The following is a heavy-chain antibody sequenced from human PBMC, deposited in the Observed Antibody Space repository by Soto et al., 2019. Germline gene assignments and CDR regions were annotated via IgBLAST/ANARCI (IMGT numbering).Heavy chain of an antibody. J-gene: IGHJ5*02. CDR3: TTLGLDGRLDP. V-gene: IGHV3-15*07. Sequence: EVQLVESGGGLVKPGGSLRLSCAASGFTFSNAWMKRVRQAPVKGLEWVGRIKSKTDGGTTDYAAPVKGRFTISRDDSKNTLDLQMNSLKTEDTAVYYCTTLGLDGRLDPWGQGTLVTVSS. D-gene: IGHD6-19*01. CDR1: GFTFSNAW. CDR2: IKSKTDGGTT.